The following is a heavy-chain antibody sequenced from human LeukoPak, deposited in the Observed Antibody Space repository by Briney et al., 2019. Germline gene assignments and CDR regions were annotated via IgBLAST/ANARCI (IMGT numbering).Heavy chain of an antibody. J-gene: IGHJ6*03. CDR2: INRDESRT. CDR1: GFTFTSYW. D-gene: IGHD5-18*01. Sequence: GGALRLSCAASGFTFTSYWMHWVRQAPGKGLVWVSRINRDESRTEYADFVKGRFTVSRDNAKNTLYLQMDSLRVEDTAVYFCARDRQGYSYGDYHYIDVWGKGTTVTVSS. CDR3: ARDRQGYSYGDYHYIDV. V-gene: IGHV3-74*03.